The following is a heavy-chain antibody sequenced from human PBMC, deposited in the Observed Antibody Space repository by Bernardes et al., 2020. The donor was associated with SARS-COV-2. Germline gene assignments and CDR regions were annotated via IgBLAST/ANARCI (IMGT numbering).Heavy chain of an antibody. Sequence: GGSLRLSRAASGFTVSSNYMSWVRQAPGKGLEWVSVIYSGGSTYYADSVKGRFTISRHNSKNTLYLQMNSLRAEDTAVYYCASGLEIVVVPAAIPFAFDIWGQGTMVTVSS. D-gene: IGHD2-2*01. CDR2: IYSGGST. CDR1: GFTVSSNY. CDR3: ASGLEIVVVPAAIPFAFDI. J-gene: IGHJ3*02. V-gene: IGHV3-53*04.